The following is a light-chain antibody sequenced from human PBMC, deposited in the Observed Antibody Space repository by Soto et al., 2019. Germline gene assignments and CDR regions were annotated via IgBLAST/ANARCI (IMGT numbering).Light chain of an antibody. CDR2: GVS. CDR3: QQYGGSPLT. Sequence: EIVLTQSPGTLSLSPGDSATLSCRASQSVSSSSLAWYQQKPGQAPRLLFFGVSNRAAGVPDRLGGSGSGTDFTLTISRLEPEDFAVYYCQQYGGSPLTFGGGTKVDIK. V-gene: IGKV3-20*01. J-gene: IGKJ4*01. CDR1: QSVSSSS.